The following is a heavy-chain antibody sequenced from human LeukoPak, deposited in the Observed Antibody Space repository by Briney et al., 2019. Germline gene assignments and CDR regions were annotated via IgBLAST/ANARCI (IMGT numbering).Heavy chain of an antibody. CDR3: VRDGDDFNFDF. CDR2: VKGDGGFT. V-gene: IGHV3-74*01. CDR1: GFTFRSYW. J-gene: IGHJ5*01. D-gene: IGHD5-24*01. Sequence: PGGSLTLSCAASGFTFRSYWMHWVRHAPGKGLVWVSRVKGDGGFTNYADSVYGRFTISRDNAKNTLYLHMHSLRAEDTAVYYCVRDGDDFNFDFWGQGSLVTVSS.